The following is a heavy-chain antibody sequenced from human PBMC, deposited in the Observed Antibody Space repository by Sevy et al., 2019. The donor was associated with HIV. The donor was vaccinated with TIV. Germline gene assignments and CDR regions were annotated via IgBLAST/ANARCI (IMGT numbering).Heavy chain of an antibody. Sequence: ASVKVSCKASGYMFTSYGITWVRQAPGQGLEWLGWISPYKGNTNYAQKLQGRVTMTEDTSTDTAYMELSSLRSEDTAVYYCATSPDYYDSSRDAFDIWGQGTMVTVSS. CDR3: ATSPDYYDSSRDAFDI. J-gene: IGHJ3*02. D-gene: IGHD3-22*01. CDR1: GYMFTSYG. CDR2: ISPYKGNT. V-gene: IGHV1-18*01.